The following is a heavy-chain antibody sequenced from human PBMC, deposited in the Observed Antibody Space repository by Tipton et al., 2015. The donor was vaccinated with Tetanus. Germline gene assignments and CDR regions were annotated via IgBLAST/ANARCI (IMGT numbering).Heavy chain of an antibody. Sequence: LSLTCTVSGGSISSYYWSWIRQPPGKGLEWIGYIYYSGSTNYNPSLKIRVTISVDTSKNQFSLKLSSVTAADTAVYYCAREIAVLPSLFDYWSQGTLVTVSS. V-gene: IGHV4-59*01. CDR1: GGSISSYY. J-gene: IGHJ4*02. D-gene: IGHD6-6*01. CDR3: AREIAVLPSLFDY. CDR2: IYYSGST.